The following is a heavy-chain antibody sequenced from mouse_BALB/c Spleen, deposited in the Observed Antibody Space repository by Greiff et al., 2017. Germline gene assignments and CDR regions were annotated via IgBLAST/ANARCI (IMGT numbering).Heavy chain of an antibody. V-gene: IGHV1S56*01. CDR1: GYTFTSYY. CDR3: ARGRRGDYFDY. J-gene: IGHJ2*01. Sequence: VQLQQSGPELVKPGASVRISCKASGYTFTSYYIHWVKQRPGQGLEWIGWIYPGNVNTKYNEKFKGKATLTADKSSSTAYMQLSSLTSEDSAVYFCARGRRGDYFDYWGQGTTLTVSS. CDR2: IYPGNVNT.